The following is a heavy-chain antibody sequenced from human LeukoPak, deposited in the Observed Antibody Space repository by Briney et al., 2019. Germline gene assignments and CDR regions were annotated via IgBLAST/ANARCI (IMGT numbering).Heavy chain of an antibody. CDR1: GFVFSRKG. J-gene: IGHJ4*02. Sequence: GGSLRLSCEASGFVFSRKGMNWVRQAPGKGLEWVSYISDRSTTTYYADSVKGRFTISRDNAKNSLYLQMNSLRAEDTAVYYCAKDAGYDSSGYSSDHWGQGTLVTVSS. CDR2: ISDRSTTT. CDR3: AKDAGYDSSGYSSDH. V-gene: IGHV3-48*01. D-gene: IGHD3-22*01.